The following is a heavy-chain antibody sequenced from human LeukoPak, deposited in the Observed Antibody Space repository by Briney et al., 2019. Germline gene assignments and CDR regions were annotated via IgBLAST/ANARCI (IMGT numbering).Heavy chain of an antibody. V-gene: IGHV5-51*01. J-gene: IGHJ4*02. D-gene: IGHD4-17*01. CDR3: ARHPNDYGDYPGG. CDR2: IYPGDSDT. Sequence: PGESLQISCKGSGSFFTSYWIGWVRQLPGKGLEWMGIIYPGDSDTRYSPSFQGQVTISADRSISTAYLQWSSLKASDTAMYYCARHPNDYGDYPGGWGQGTLVTVSS. CDR1: GSFFTSYW.